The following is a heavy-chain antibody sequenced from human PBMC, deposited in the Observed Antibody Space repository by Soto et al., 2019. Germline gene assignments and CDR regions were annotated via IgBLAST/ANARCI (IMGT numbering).Heavy chain of an antibody. CDR3: ARDNVGGALNKGELEY. J-gene: IGHJ4*02. Sequence: QVQLVQSGAEVKKPGASVKVSCKASGYTFNSYVLHWVRQAPGQRLEWMGWINAGNGKTKYSQKLQGRLTFARDTSARTAYMELSSLRSEDTAVYYCARDNVGGALNKGELEYWGQGTLVTVSS. CDR2: INAGNGKT. D-gene: IGHD3-16*01. CDR1: GYTFNSYV. V-gene: IGHV1-3*01.